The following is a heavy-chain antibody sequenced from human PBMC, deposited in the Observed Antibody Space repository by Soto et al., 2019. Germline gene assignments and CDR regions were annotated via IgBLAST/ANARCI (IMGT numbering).Heavy chain of an antibody. Sequence: GGSLRLSCAASGFTFSSYAMSWVRQAPGKGLEWVSAISGSGGSTYYADSVKGRFTISRDNAKNSLYLQMNSLRAEDTAVYYCAREYYDYIWGSYRRFDYWGQGTLVTVSS. J-gene: IGHJ4*02. CDR1: GFTFSSYA. CDR2: ISGSGGST. CDR3: AREYYDYIWGSYRRFDY. D-gene: IGHD3-16*02. V-gene: IGHV3-23*01.